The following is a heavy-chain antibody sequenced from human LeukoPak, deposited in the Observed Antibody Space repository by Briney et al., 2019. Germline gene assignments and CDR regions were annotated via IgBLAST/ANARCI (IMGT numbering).Heavy chain of an antibody. V-gene: IGHV3-48*03. J-gene: IGHJ4*02. CDR1: GFTFSSYE. CDR3: ARGFLGIVVVTKEFDY. D-gene: IGHD3-22*01. CDR2: ISSSGSTI. Sequence: GTLRLSCAASGFTFSSYEMNWVRQAPGKGLEWVSYISSSGSTIYYADSVKGRFTISRDNAKNSLYLQMNSLRAEDTAVYYCARGFLGIVVVTKEFDYWGQGTLVTVSS.